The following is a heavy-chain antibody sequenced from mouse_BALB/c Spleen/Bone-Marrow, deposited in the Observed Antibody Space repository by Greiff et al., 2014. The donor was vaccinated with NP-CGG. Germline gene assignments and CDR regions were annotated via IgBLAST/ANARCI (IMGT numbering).Heavy chain of an antibody. V-gene: IGHV14-3*02. J-gene: IGHJ4*01. CDR1: GFNIRDTY. D-gene: IGHD1-2*01. CDR3: ASATTATFYAMDY. Sequence: EVQLQQSGAELVKPGASVKLSCTVSGFNIRDTYMHWVKQRPEQGLEWNGRIDPANGNTKYDPKFQGKATITADTSSNTAYLQLSSLTSEDTAVYYGASATTATFYAMDYWGQGTSVTVSS. CDR2: IDPANGNT.